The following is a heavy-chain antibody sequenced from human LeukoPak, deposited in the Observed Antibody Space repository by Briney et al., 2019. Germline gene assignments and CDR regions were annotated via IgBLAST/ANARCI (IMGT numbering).Heavy chain of an antibody. J-gene: IGHJ4*02. CDR1: GGSFSGYY. CDR2: ISHSGRT. D-gene: IGHD3-10*01. CDR3: ARGQVFVVRPPYYFDY. V-gene: IGHV4-34*01. Sequence: SSETLSLTCAVYGGSFSGYYWSWHRQPPGKGLEWMGEISHSGRTNYNPSLKSRVTISVDTSKNQFSLKLTSVTAADTAVYYCARGQVFVVRPPYYFDYWGQGTLVTVSS.